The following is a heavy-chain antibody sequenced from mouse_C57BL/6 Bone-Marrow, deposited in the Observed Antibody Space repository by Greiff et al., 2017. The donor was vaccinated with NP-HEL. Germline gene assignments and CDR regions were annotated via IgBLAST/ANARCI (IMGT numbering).Heavy chain of an antibody. CDR2: ISDGGSYT. CDR1: GFTFSSYA. J-gene: IGHJ2*01. V-gene: IGHV5-4*01. Sequence: EVQGVESGGGLVKPGGSLKLSCAASGFTFSSYAMSWVRQTPEKRLEWVATISDGGSYTYYPDNVKGRFTISRDNAKNNLYLQMSQLKSEDTAMYYCARDPYYGSSHSFDYWGQGTTLTVSS. CDR3: ARDPYYGSSHSFDY. D-gene: IGHD1-1*01.